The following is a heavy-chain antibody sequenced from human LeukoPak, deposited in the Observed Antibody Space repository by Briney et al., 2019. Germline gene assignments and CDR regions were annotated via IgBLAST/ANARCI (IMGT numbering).Heavy chain of an antibody. Sequence: GGSLRLSCAASGLTFSSYWMHWVRQAPGKGLVWVSRINSDGSSTSYADSVKGRFTISRDNAKNTLYLQMNSLRAEDTAMYYCANAMVRGTRLDYWGQGTLVTVSS. CDR2: INSDGSST. V-gene: IGHV3-74*01. CDR3: ANAMVRGTRLDY. J-gene: IGHJ4*02. D-gene: IGHD3-10*01. CDR1: GLTFSSYW.